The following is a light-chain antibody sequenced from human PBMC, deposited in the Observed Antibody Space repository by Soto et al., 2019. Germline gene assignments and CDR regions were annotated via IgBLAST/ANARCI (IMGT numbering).Light chain of an antibody. CDR2: WAS. Sequence: DIVMTQSPDSLAVSLGERATINCKSSQSVLYSSNNKNYLAWYQQKPGQPPKLLIYWASTRESGVPDRFSGSGSGTQFTLTISSLQSEDFAVYYCQQYNNWPITFGQGTRLEIK. V-gene: IGKV4-1*01. J-gene: IGKJ5*01. CDR1: QSVLYSSNNKNY. CDR3: QQYNNWPIT.